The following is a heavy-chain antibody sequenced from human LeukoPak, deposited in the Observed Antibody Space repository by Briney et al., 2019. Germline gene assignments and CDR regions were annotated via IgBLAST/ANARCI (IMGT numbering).Heavy chain of an antibody. D-gene: IGHD4-17*01. CDR1: GGTFSSYA. CDR2: IIPIFGTA. CDR3: ARGTTVTPYYFDY. J-gene: IGHJ4*02. V-gene: IGHV1-69*01. Sequence: SVKVSCKASGGTFSSYAISWVRQAPGQGLAWLGGIIPIFGTANYAQKFQGRVTITADESTSTAYMELSSLRSEDTAVYYCARGTTVTPYYFDYWGQGTLVTVSS.